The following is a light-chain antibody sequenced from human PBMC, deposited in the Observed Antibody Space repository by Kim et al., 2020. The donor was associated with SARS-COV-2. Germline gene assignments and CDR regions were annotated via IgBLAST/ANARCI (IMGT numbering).Light chain of an antibody. V-gene: IGKV3-15*01. CDR2: GAA. CDR1: QSISSD. J-gene: IGKJ4*01. Sequence: PWEGTALSRSASQSISSDLAGYQQKPGQSPRLLISGAAGRASGIPPRFSATGSETEFSLTISSLQPEDVAVYYCQQYHHWPPLTFGGGTKVDIK. CDR3: QQYHHWPPLT.